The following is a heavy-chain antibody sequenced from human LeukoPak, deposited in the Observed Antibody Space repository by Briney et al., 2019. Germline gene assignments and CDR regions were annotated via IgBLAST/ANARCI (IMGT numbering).Heavy chain of an antibody. V-gene: IGHV1-2*02. CDR2: INPNSGGT. D-gene: IGHD6-13*01. CDR3: ARVKSGSSWYVGFDP. Sequence: ASVKVSCKASGYTFTGYYMHWVRQAPGQGLEWMGWINPNSGGTNYAQKFQGRVTMTRDTSISTAYMELSGLRSDDTAVYYCARVKSGSSWYVGFDPWGQGTLVTVSS. J-gene: IGHJ5*02. CDR1: GYTFTGYY.